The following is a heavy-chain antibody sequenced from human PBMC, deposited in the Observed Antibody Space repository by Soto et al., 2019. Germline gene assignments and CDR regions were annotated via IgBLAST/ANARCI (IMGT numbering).Heavy chain of an antibody. Sequence: GASVKVSCKASGYTFTSYGISWVRQAPGQGLEWMGWISAYNGNTNYAQKLQGRVTMTTDTSTSTAYMELRSLRSDDTAVYCCARVEDIVVVPAASWFDPWGQGTLVTVSS. CDR3: ARVEDIVVVPAASWFDP. CDR2: ISAYNGNT. J-gene: IGHJ5*02. CDR1: GYTFTSYG. V-gene: IGHV1-18*01. D-gene: IGHD2-2*01.